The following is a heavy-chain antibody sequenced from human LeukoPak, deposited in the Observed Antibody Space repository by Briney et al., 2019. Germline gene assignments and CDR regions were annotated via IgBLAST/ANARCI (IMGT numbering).Heavy chain of an antibody. D-gene: IGHD5-18*01. J-gene: IGHJ4*02. CDR1: GGSISSSNYY. CDR3: ARSVDTAMVMPFDY. CDR2: IYYSGST. Sequence: SETLSLTCTVSGGSISSSNYYWGWIRQPPGKGLEWIGSIYYSGSTYYNPSLKSRVTISVDTSKNQFSLKLSSVTAADTAVYYCARSVDTAMVMPFDYWGQGTLVTVSS. V-gene: IGHV4-39*01.